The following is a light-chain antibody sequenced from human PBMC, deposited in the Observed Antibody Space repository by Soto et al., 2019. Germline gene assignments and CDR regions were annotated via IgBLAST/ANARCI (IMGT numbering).Light chain of an antibody. Sequence: EIVLTQSPGPLSLSPGEIATLSCRASQSVSSSYLAWDQQRPGQAPRLLIYGASSRATGIPDRFSGSGSGTDFTLTISRLEPEDFAVYYCQQYGRSPPILTFGGGTKVEI. V-gene: IGKV3-20*01. CDR1: QSVSSSY. CDR2: GAS. CDR3: QQYGRSPPILT. J-gene: IGKJ4*01.